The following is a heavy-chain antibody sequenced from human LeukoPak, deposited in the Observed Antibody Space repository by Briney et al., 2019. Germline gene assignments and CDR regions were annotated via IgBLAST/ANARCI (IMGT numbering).Heavy chain of an antibody. CDR2: ISAYNGNT. CDR3: ARDIMYYYGSGSYDY. Sequence: ASVKVSCKASGYTFTSYGISWVRQAPGQGLEWMGWISAYNGNTNYAQKLQGRVTMTTDTSTSTAYMELRSLRSDDTAAYYCARDIMYYYGSGSYDYWGQGTLVTVSS. D-gene: IGHD3-10*01. J-gene: IGHJ4*02. CDR1: GYTFTSYG. V-gene: IGHV1-18*01.